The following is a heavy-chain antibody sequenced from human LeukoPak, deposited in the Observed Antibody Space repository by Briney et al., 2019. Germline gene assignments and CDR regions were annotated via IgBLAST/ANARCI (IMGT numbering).Heavy chain of an antibody. Sequence: AGGSLRLSCAASGVTFSSYGFTFSSYGMNWVRQAPGKGLGWVSGISGVRGSRYYADSVKGRLTISRDNCKSTLYLQMNRLRAEDTAVYYCARGGLDESFQYWGQGTLVNVST. J-gene: IGHJ1*01. CDR3: ARGGLDESFQY. CDR2: ISGVRGSR. V-gene: IGHV3-23*01. D-gene: IGHD6-25*01. CDR1: GVTFSSYGFTFSSYG.